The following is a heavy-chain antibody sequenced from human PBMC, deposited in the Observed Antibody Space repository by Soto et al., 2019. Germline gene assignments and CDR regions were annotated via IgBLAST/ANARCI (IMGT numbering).Heavy chain of an antibody. CDR2: IDPSDSYT. V-gene: IGHV5-10-1*01. D-gene: IGHD3-10*01. CDR1: GDSFTSYW. J-gene: IGHJ6*02. CDR3: ARLAMVRGVPTYGMAV. Sequence: GESLKISCKGSGDSFTSYWISWVRQMPGKGLEWMGRIDPSDSYTNYSPSFQGHVTISADKSISTAYLQWSSLKASDTAMYYCARLAMVRGVPTYGMAVWGQGTTVTVSS.